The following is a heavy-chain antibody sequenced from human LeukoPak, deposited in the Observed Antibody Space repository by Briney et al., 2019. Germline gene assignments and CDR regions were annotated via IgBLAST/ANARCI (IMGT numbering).Heavy chain of an antibody. J-gene: IGHJ4*02. CDR3: AEDLDRAYDFWSDVFDY. CDR1: GFTFSSYA. V-gene: IGHV3-23*01. D-gene: IGHD3-3*01. CDR2: ITGSGGST. Sequence: GGSLRLSCAASGFTFSSYAMSWVRQAPGKGLEWVSAITGSGGSTYYADSVKGRFTISRDNSKNTLYLQMNSLRAEDTAVFYCAEDLDRAYDFWSDVFDYWGQGTLVTVSS.